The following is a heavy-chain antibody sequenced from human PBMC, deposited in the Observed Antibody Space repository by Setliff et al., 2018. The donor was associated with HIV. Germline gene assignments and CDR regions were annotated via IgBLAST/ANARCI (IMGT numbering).Heavy chain of an antibody. V-gene: IGHV3-66*02. J-gene: IGHJ4*02. D-gene: IGHD1-26*01. CDR2: IYSGGSP. CDR1: DFTVSSNG. CDR3: APLVGATGAPSY. Sequence: LRLSCAASDFTVSSNGMTWVRQAPGRGLESVSLIYSGGSPYYADSVQGRFTISRDNSKNTLYLQMDSLRIEDTAVYYCAPLVGATGAPSYWGQGTLVTVSS.